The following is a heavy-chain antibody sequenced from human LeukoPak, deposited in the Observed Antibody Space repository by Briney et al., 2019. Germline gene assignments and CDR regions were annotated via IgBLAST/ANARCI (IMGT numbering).Heavy chain of an antibody. CDR2: ISGSGGST. V-gene: IGHV3-23*01. Sequence: GSLRLSCAASGFTFSSYGMSWVRQAPGKGLEWVSAISGSGGSTYYADSVKGRFTISRDNSKNTLYLQMNSLRAEDTAVYYCAKRRGSSGWAYYFDYWGQGTLVTVSS. D-gene: IGHD6-19*01. CDR1: GFTFSSYG. CDR3: AKRRGSSGWAYYFDY. J-gene: IGHJ4*02.